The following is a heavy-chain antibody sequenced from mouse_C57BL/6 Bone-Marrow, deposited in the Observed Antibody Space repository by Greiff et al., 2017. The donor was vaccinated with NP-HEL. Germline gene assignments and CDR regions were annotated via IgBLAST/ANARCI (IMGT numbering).Heavy chain of an antibody. Sequence: VQGVESGPGLVAPSPLPPLPPIDSGFSLTSYGVDWVRQSPGKGLEWLGVIWGVGSTNYNSALKSRLSISKDNSKSQVFLKMNSLQTDDTAMYYCAALYYGSSSAWFAYWGQGTLVTVSA. CDR2: IWGVGST. D-gene: IGHD1-1*01. CDR3: AALYYGSSSAWFAY. J-gene: IGHJ3*01. V-gene: IGHV2-6*01. CDR1: GFSLTSYG.